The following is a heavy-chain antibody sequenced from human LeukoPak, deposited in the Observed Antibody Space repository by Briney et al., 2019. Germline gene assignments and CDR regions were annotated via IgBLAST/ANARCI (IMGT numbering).Heavy chain of an antibody. Sequence: GGSLRLSCAASGFTFSNAWMSWVRQAPGKGLEYVSVISSNGGSTYYANSVKGRFTISRDNSKNTLYLQMGSLRAEDTAMYFCARGGRRGPFYNYWGQGTLVIVSS. J-gene: IGHJ4*02. CDR1: GFTFSNAW. CDR2: ISSNGGST. V-gene: IGHV3-64*01. D-gene: IGHD2/OR15-2a*01. CDR3: ARGGRRGPFYNY.